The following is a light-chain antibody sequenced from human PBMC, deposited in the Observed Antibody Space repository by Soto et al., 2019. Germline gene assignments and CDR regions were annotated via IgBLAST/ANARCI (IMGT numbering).Light chain of an antibody. V-gene: IGLV2-14*03. CDR1: SSDIGSYDH. CDR2: AVS. CDR3: ISYTDRQSYL. J-gene: IGLJ1*01. Sequence: LTQPASVSGSPGQSITISCSGTSSDIGSYDHVAWYQQSPGKSPKLIIYAVSDRPSGVSDRFSGSKSGISASLTISGLHTEDEADYYCISYTDRQSYLFGTGTKVTVL.